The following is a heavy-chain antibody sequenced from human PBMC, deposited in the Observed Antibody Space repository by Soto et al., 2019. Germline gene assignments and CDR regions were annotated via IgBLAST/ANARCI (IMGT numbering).Heavy chain of an antibody. CDR1: GFTFTSYW. CDR3: ARGIKNYYGVDV. Sequence: EVQLVESGGDLVQPGGSLRLSCAASGFTFTSYWMHWVRQAPGKGLVWVSRINSDGTTTNYAESVTGRLTISRDNAKNTVYLQMNSLRAEDTAFYYCARGIKNYYGVDVWGQGTTVTVSS. CDR2: INSDGTTT. V-gene: IGHV3-74*01. J-gene: IGHJ6*02.